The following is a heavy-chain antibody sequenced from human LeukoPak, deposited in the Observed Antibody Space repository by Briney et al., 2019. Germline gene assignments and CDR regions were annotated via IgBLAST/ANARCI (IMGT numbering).Heavy chain of an antibody. J-gene: IGHJ4*02. Sequence: GGSLRLSCAASGFTFSSYEMNWVRQAPGKGLEWVSYISSSGSTIYYADSVKGRFTISRDNAKNSLYLQMNSLRAEDTAVYYCARVEPGPGQILSSSPGPDGYWGQGTLVTVSS. D-gene: IGHD6-6*01. CDR3: ARVEPGPGQILSSSPGPDGY. CDR1: GFTFSSYE. V-gene: IGHV3-48*03. CDR2: ISSSGSTI.